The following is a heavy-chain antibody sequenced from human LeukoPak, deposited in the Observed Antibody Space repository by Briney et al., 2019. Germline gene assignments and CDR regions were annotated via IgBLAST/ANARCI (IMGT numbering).Heavy chain of an antibody. CDR2: INHSGST. V-gene: IGHV4-34*01. J-gene: IGHJ5*02. Sequence: PSETLSLTCAVYGVSFSGYYWSWIRQPPGKGLEWIGEINHSGSTNYNPSLKSRVTISVDTSKNQFSLKLSSVTAADTAVYYCARGPPGGVATTNWFDPWGQGTLVTVSS. CDR1: GVSFSGYY. CDR3: ARGPPGGVATTNWFDP. D-gene: IGHD3-3*01.